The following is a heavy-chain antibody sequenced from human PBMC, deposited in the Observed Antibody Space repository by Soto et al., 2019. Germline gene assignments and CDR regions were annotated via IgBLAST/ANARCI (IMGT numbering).Heavy chain of an antibody. J-gene: IGHJ4*02. CDR3: ARWDGYGDV. D-gene: IGHD4-17*01. Sequence: GGSLRLSCAASGFSFSTYSMAWVRQTPGKGLAWVSGLSGGGSNTFYADSVQGRFTISVDNSKNTVYLQMNSLRVEDTAVDYCARWDGYGDVWGQGTLVTVSS. V-gene: IGHV3-23*01. CDR1: GFSFSTYS. CDR2: LSGGGSNT.